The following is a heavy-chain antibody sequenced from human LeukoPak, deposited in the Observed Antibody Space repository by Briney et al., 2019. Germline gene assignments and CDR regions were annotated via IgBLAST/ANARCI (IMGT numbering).Heavy chain of an antibody. J-gene: IGHJ6*02. Sequence: EASVKVSCKASGYTFISYYMHWVRQAPGQGLEWMGIINPSSGSTNYAQKFQGRVTMTRDTSTSTVYMELSSLRSEDTAVYYCARMTNNEDMEVWGQGTTVTVSS. CDR2: INPSSGST. D-gene: IGHD4-11*01. CDR3: ARMTNNEDMEV. V-gene: IGHV1-46*01. CDR1: GYTFISYY.